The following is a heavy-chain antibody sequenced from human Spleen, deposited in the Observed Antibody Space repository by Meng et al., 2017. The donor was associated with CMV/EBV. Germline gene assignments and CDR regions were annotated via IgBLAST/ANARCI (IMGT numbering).Heavy chain of an antibody. D-gene: IGHD4-11*01. V-gene: IGHV3-21*01. J-gene: IGHJ6*02. CDR2: ISSSSSYI. CDR1: GFTFSYYV. Sequence: GESLKISCAASGFTFSYYVMNWVRQAPGKGLEWVSSISSSSSYIYYADSVKGRFTISRDYATNSLFLQMNTLRAEDTAVYYCARSYSNYYYGIDVWGQGTTVTVSS. CDR3: ARSYSNYYYGIDV.